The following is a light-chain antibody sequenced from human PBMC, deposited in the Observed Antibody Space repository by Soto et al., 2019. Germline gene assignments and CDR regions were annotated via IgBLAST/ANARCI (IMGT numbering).Light chain of an antibody. CDR1: SSNIENNY. V-gene: IGLV1-51*02. J-gene: IGLJ1*01. CDR2: ENN. CDR3: ATWDSSLSGGV. Sequence: QSVLTQPPSVSAAPGQRVTISCSGSSSNIENNYVSWYRQLPGTAPKLLIYENNKRPSGFPDRFSGSKSGTSATLGITGLETGDEADYYCATWDSSLSGGVFGTGTKLTVL.